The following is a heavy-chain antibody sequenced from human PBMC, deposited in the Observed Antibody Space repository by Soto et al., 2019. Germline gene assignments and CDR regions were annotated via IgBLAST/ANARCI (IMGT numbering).Heavy chain of an antibody. V-gene: IGHV4-61*08. J-gene: IGHJ6*02. D-gene: IGHD2-15*01. CDR2: IYYSGST. CDR1: GGSISSGDYY. CDR3: ARDPSWECSGGSCYGMDV. Sequence: SETLSLTCTVSGGSISSGDYYWSWIRQPPGKGLEWIGYIYYSGSTNYNPSLKSRVTISVDTSKNQFSLELSSVTAADTAVYYCARDPSWECSGGSCYGMDVWGQGTTVT.